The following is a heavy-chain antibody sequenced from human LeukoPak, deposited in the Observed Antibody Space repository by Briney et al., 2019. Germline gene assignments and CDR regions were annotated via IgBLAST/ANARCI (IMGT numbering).Heavy chain of an antibody. CDR2: IYHSGST. V-gene: IGHV4-38-2*02. D-gene: IGHD6-13*01. J-gene: IGHJ4*02. Sequence: SETLSLTCTVSGYSISSGYYWGWIRQPPGKGLEWIGSIYHSGSTYYNPSLKSRVTISVDTSKNQFSLKLSSVTAADTAVYYCARAPGYSSSWFDYWGQGTQVTISS. CDR1: GYSISSGYY. CDR3: ARAPGYSSSWFDY.